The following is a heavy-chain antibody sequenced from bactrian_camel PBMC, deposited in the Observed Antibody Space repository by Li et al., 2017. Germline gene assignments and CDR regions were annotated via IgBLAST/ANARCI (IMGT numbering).Heavy chain of an antibody. CDR2: ISTDGNV. J-gene: IGHJ4*01. CDR1: GTTPINCG. D-gene: IGHD1*01. CDR3: KCRGWLN. V-gene: IGHV3S53*01. Sequence: HVQLVESGGGSAQTGGSLRLSCTARGTTPINCGIDWYRQATGKPREWVSTISTDGNVEYAASLKGRFTISEDKAKNTVYLQMNSLKPEDTAMYFCKCRGWLNWGPGTQVTVS.